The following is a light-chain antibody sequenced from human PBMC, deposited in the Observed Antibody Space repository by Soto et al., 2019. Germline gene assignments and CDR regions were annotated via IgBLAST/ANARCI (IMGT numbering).Light chain of an antibody. Sequence: QSVLTHSSSASASLGSSVKLTCTLSSGHSSYIIAWHQQQPGKAPRYLMKLEGSGSYNKGSGVPDRFSGSSSGADRYLTISNLQSEDEADYYCETWDSNTRVFGGGTQLTVL. CDR3: ETWDSNTRV. CDR2: LEGSGSY. CDR1: SGHSSYI. J-gene: IGLJ2*01. V-gene: IGLV4-60*03.